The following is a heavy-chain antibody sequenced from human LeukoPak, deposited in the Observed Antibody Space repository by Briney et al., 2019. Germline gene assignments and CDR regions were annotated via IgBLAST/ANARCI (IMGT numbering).Heavy chain of an antibody. CDR1: GGTFSSYA. Sequence: GASVKVSCKASGGTFSSYAISWVRQAPGQGLEWMGGIIPIFGTANYAQKFQGRVTITADESTSTAYMELSRLRSDDTAVYYCARAVAAAGFDYWGQGTLVTVSS. D-gene: IGHD6-13*01. V-gene: IGHV1-69*01. CDR3: ARAVAAAGFDY. J-gene: IGHJ4*02. CDR2: IIPIFGTA.